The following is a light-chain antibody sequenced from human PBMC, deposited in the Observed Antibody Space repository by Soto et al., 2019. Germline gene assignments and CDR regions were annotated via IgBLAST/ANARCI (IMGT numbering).Light chain of an antibody. V-gene: IGKV1-5*01. CDR1: QSVSGW. J-gene: IGKJ5*01. CDR3: QQLNSYPIT. Sequence: DIQITQSPSTLSGSVGDRVTITCRASQSVSGWLAWYQQKPGKAPKLLIYGASTLQSGVPSRFSGSGSGTDFTLTISSLQPEDFATYFCQQLNSYPITFGQGTRLEIK. CDR2: GAS.